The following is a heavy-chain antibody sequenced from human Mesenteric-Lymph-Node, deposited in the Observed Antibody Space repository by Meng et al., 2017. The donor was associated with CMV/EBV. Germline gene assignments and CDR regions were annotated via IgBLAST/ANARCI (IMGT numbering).Heavy chain of an antibody. Sequence: CAVSGITFRNYAMSWVRQAPGKGLERVSAISGSGGSTYYADSVKGRFTISRDNSKNTLYLQMNRLRAEDTAVYYCSIDRLGDVQFLYWGQGTLVTVSS. CDR2: ISGSGGST. J-gene: IGHJ1*01. CDR3: SIDRLGDVQFLY. D-gene: IGHD2/OR15-2a*01. V-gene: IGHV3-23*01. CDR1: GITFRNYA.